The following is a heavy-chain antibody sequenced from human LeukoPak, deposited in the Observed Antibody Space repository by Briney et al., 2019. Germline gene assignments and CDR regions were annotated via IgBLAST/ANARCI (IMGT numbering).Heavy chain of an antibody. CDR2: ISSSSSYI. CDR3: ARDYNSESSLPPRSAGAFDI. V-gene: IGHV3-21*01. J-gene: IGHJ3*02. D-gene: IGHD1-1*01. Sequence: PGGSLRLSCAASGFTFSSYSMNWVRQAPGKGLEWVSSISSSSSYIYYADSVKGRFTISRDNAKNSLYLQMNSLRAEDTAVYYCARDYNSESSLPPRSAGAFDIWGQGTMVTVSS. CDR1: GFTFSSYS.